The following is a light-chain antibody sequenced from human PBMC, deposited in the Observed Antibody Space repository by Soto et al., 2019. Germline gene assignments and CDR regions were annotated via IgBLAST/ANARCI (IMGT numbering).Light chain of an antibody. CDR3: QQGYKMPLT. CDR1: HNINNY. CDR2: GAS. V-gene: IGKV1-39*01. J-gene: IGKJ4*01. Sequence: DIQMTQSPSSLSASVGDRVTITCRASHNINNYLSWYQQKPGKAPKLLIYGASSLQSGVASRFSGSGSATAFTLTISSLQTEGFATYFCQQGYKMPLTFGGGTKVEI.